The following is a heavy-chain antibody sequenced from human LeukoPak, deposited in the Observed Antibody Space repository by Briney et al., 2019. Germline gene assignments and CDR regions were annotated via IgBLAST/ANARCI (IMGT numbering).Heavy chain of an antibody. V-gene: IGHV4-59*01. CDR2: IYYSGST. D-gene: IGHD1-26*01. CDR3: ARGYLDWFDP. Sequence: KAPETLSLTCTVSGGSISSYFWTWIRQPPGKGLEWIGYIYYSGSTSYNPSLKSRVTMSVDTSKNQFSLNLNSVTAADTAVYYCARGYLDWFDPWGQGTLVTVSS. CDR1: GGSISSYF. J-gene: IGHJ5*02.